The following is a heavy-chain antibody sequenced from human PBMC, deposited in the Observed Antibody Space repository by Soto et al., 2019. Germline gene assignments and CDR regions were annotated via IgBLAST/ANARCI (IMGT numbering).Heavy chain of an antibody. D-gene: IGHD1-26*01. CDR2: IRSKAYGGTT. J-gene: IGHJ1*01. V-gene: IGHV3-49*04. Sequence: GGSLRLSCTASGFTFGDYAMSWVRQAPGKGLEWVGFIRSKAYGGTTEYAASVKGRFTISRDDSKSIAYLQMNSLKTEDTAVYYCTMGWSYAEYFQHWGQGTLVTVSS. CDR3: TMGWSYAEYFQH. CDR1: GFTFGDYA.